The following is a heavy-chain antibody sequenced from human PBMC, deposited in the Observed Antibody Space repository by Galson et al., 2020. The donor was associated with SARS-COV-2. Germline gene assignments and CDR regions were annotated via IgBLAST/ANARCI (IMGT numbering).Heavy chain of an antibody. CDR1: GGSISSGSYY. CDR3: ARHGGGIQYYFDY. J-gene: IGHJ4*02. V-gene: IGHV4-39*01. Sequence: SETLSLTCTVSGGSISSGSYYWAWIRQPPGKGLEWIGSRYYSGSTYYNPSLASRVTISVDTSRNQISLWLSSVTAEDTAVYYCARHGGGIQYYFDYWGQGGLVTVAS. CDR2: RYYSGST. D-gene: IGHD5-18*01.